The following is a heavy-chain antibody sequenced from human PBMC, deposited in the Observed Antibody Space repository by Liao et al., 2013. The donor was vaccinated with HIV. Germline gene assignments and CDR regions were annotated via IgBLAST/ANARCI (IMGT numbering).Heavy chain of an antibody. CDR2: IYTSGST. V-gene: IGHV4-4*07. CDR1: GGSISPYY. J-gene: IGHJ6*03. CDR3: ARGSGYSSGHISYYYYMDV. D-gene: IGHD5-18*01. Sequence: QVQLQESGPGLVKPSETLSLTCSVSGGSISPYYWTWIRQPAGKGLEWIGRIYTSGSTNYNPSLKSRVTMSVDTSKNQLSLNLSSVTAADTAVYYCARGSGYSSGHISYYYYMDVWGKGTTVTVSS.